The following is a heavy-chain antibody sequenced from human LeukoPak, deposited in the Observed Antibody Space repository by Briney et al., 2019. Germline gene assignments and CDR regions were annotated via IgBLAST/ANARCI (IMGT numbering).Heavy chain of an antibody. CDR2: IIPIFGTA. V-gene: IGHV1-69*01. D-gene: IGHD3-10*01. CDR3: ASNSKLGGEGNTHRWSYYYYYMDV. Sequence: ASVKVACKASGGTFSSYAISWVRQAPGQGLEWMGGIIPIFGTANYAQKFQGRVTITADESTSTAYMELSSLRSEDTAVYYCASNSKLGGEGNTHRWSYYYYYMDVWGKGTTVTISS. CDR1: GGTFSSYA. J-gene: IGHJ6*03.